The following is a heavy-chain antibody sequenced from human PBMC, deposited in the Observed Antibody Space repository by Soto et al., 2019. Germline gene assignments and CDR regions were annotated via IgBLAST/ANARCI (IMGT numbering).Heavy chain of an antibody. V-gene: IGHV4-34*01. Sequence: ASETLSLTCAVYGGSFSGYYWSWIRQPPGKGLEWIGEINHSGSTNYNPSLKSRVTISVDTSKNQFSLKLSSVTAADTAVYYCARDRATMVRGVIPRWFDPWGQGTLVTSPQ. CDR1: GGSFSGYY. D-gene: IGHD3-10*01. CDR2: INHSGST. J-gene: IGHJ5*02. CDR3: ARDRATMVRGVIPRWFDP.